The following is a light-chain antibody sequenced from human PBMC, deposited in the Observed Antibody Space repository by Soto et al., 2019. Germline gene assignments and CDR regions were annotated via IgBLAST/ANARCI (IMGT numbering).Light chain of an antibody. CDR2: KAS. V-gene: IGKV1-5*03. J-gene: IGKJ1*01. CDR3: QQYKSYSRT. Sequence: DIQMTQSPSTLSASVGDRVTITCRASQSISSWLAWYQQKPGKAPKLLIYKASSLESGVTSRFSGSGYGTEFTLTISSLQPDDFATYYCQQYKSYSRTFGQGTKVEIK. CDR1: QSISSW.